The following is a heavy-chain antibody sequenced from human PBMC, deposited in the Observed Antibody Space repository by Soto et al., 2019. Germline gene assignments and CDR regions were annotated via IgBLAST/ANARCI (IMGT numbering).Heavy chain of an antibody. Sequence: ASVKVSCKVSGYTFTSYGISWVRQAPGQGLEWMGWISAYNGNTNYAQKLQGRVTMTTDTSTSTAYMELRSLRSDDTAVYYCARDGDIVVVPAATDTPYYYYGMDVWGQGTTVTVSS. J-gene: IGHJ6*02. CDR2: ISAYNGNT. CDR3: ARDGDIVVVPAATDTPYYYYGMDV. D-gene: IGHD2-2*01. V-gene: IGHV1-18*04. CDR1: GYTFTSYG.